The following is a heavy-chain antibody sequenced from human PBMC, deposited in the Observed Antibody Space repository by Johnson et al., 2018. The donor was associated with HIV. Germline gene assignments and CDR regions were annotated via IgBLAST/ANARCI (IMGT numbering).Heavy chain of an antibody. J-gene: IGHJ3*02. CDR2: ISGSDGAI. D-gene: IGHD2-8*01. CDR3: ARSVNAGRPFDI. Sequence: QVQLVESGGGLVKPGGSLRLSCAASGFTFSDDYMSWIRQAPGKGLEWVSYISGSDGAIWYADSVKGRFTVSRDNAKNSFYLQMNSLRAEDTAVYYCARSVNAGRPFDIWGQGTLVTVSS. V-gene: IGHV3-11*04. CDR1: GFTFSDDY.